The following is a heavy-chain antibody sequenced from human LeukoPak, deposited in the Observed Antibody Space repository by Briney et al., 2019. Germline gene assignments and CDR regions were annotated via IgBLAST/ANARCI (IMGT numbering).Heavy chain of an antibody. J-gene: IGHJ4*02. D-gene: IGHD3-10*01. CDR1: GFTFSSYA. Sequence: GGSLRLSCAASGFTFSSYAMSWVRQAPGEGLEWVSAISDSGGSTFYPDSVKGRFTISRDNSKNTLYLQMNSLRAEDTALYYCAREGFGGSFDYWGQGTLVTVSS. CDR2: ISDSGGST. CDR3: AREGFGGSFDY. V-gene: IGHV3-23*01.